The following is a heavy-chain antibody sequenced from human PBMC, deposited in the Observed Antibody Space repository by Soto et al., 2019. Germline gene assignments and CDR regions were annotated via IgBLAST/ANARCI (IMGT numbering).Heavy chain of an antibody. CDR1: GFTFNTYD. CDR3: VRSGTARLLRHSWFDT. V-gene: IGHV3-21*01. Sequence: EVQLVESGGGLVKPGGSLRLSCAASGFTFNTYDMNWVRQAPGKGLEWVSSITTSSAYIYYADSLKGRITISRDNAQDSLVLQMNSLRAEDTAGYYCVRSGTARLLRHSWFDTWGQGTLVTVSS. CDR2: ITTSSAYI. J-gene: IGHJ5*02. D-gene: IGHD2-21*01.